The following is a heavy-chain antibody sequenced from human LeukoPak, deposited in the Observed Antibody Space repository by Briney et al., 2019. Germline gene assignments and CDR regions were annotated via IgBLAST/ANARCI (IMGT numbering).Heavy chain of an antibody. CDR1: GGSINGYY. V-gene: IGHV4-59*01. D-gene: IGHD6-19*01. CDR2: VYYSGST. Sequence: KSSETLSLTCTVSGGSINGYYWSWIRQPPGKGLEWIGYVYYSGSTNYIPSLKSRVTISVDTSKNQFSLKLSSVTAADTAVYYCARYSSGWWYFDYWGQGTLSPSPQ. J-gene: IGHJ4*02. CDR3: ARYSSGWWYFDY.